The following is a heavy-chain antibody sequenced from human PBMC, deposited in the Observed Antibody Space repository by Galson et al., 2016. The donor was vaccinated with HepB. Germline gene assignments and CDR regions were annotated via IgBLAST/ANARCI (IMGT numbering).Heavy chain of an antibody. CDR2: IIPTFGTT. J-gene: IGHJ5*02. CDR1: GGTFNSHG. CDR3: AKDREFYSNISYDA. D-gene: IGHD6-13*01. Sequence: SVKVSCKASGGTFNSHGIHWVRQAPGQGLEWMGQIIPTFGTTNYAQKFQGRVTITADKSTSTAYMDLSSLRSEDTAVYYCAKDREFYSNISYDAWGQGTLVTVSS. V-gene: IGHV1-69*06.